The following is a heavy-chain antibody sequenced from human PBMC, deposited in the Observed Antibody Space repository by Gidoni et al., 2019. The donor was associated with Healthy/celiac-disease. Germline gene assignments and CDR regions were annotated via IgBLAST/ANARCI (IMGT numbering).Heavy chain of an antibody. CDR2: IYPGDSET. D-gene: IGHD6-19*01. Sequence: EVQLAQSGAEVKKPGESLKISCKGSGYSFTTSWLGWVRQMPGKGLEWMGIIYPGDSETSHSPSFQGRVTISADKSISTAYLQLSSLKASDTAMYYCARSGGGWYGGFDHWGQGTLVTVSS. V-gene: IGHV5-51*01. CDR1: GYSFTTSW. CDR3: ARSGGGWYGGFDH. J-gene: IGHJ4*02.